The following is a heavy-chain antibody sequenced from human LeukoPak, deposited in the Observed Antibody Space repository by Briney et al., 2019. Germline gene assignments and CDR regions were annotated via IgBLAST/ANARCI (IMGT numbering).Heavy chain of an antibody. Sequence: GGSLRLSRAASGFTFSSYSMNWVRQAPGKGLEWVSYISSSSSTIYYADSVKGRFTISRDNAKNSLYLQMNSLRAEDTAVYYCTAGSGYSDYWGQGTLVTVSS. CDR1: GFTFSSYS. J-gene: IGHJ4*02. D-gene: IGHD3-22*01. V-gene: IGHV3-48*04. CDR3: TAGSGYSDY. CDR2: ISSSSSTI.